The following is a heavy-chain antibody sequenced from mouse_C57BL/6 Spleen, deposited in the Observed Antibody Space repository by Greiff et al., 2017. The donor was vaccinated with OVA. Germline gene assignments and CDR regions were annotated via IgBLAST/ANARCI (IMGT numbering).Heavy chain of an antibody. D-gene: IGHD1-1*01. CDR3: ATRGTTVVDGRETLYFDV. CDR2: IHPNSGST. CDR1: GYTFTSYW. V-gene: IGHV1-64*01. Sequence: QVQLQQPGAELVKPGASVKLSCKASGYTFTSYWMHWVKQRPGQGLEWIGMIHPNSGSTNYNEKFKSKATLTVDKSSSTAYMQLSSLTSEDSAVYYCATRGTTVVDGRETLYFDVWGTGTTVTVSA. J-gene: IGHJ1*03.